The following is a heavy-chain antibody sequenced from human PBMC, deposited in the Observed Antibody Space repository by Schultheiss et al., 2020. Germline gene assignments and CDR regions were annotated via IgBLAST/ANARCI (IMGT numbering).Heavy chain of an antibody. CDR2: INPNSGGT. D-gene: IGHD3-10*01. V-gene: IGHV1-2*02. CDR1: GYTFTSYA. Sequence: ASVKVSCKASGYTFTSYAMNWVRQAPGQGLEWMGWINPNSGGTNYAQKFQGRVTMTRDTSISTAYMELSRLRSDDTAVYYCARRVRGSGSSFYGMDVWGQGTTVTVSS. CDR3: ARRVRGSGSSFYGMDV. J-gene: IGHJ6*02.